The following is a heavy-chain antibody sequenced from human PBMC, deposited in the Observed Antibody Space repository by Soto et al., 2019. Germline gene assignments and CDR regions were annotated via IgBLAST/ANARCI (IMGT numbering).Heavy chain of an antibody. CDR2: ISGSGGST. J-gene: IGHJ4*02. V-gene: IGHV3-23*01. Sequence: GGSVGLSCAASGFTFSSYAMSWVRQAPGKGLEWVSAISGSGGSTYYADSVKGRFNISRDNSKNTLYLQMNSLRAEDTAVYYCAKFVCYCSGGSCYQFDYPGQGSLVTVSS. CDR3: AKFVCYCSGGSCYQFDY. D-gene: IGHD2-15*01. CDR1: GFTFSSYA.